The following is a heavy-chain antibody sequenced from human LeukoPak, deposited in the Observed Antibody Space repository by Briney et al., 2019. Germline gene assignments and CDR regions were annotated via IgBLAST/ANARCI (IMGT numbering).Heavy chain of an antibody. CDR3: ARTMAVHAFDI. CDR1: GGTFSSYA. Sequence: ASVKVSCKASGGTFSSYAISWVRQAPGQGLEWMGWISGYNGNTNYGQKFQGRVIMTTDASTSTVYLDLRSLRSDDTAVYYCARTMAVHAFDIWGQGTMVTVSS. V-gene: IGHV1-18*01. D-gene: IGHD3-10*01. J-gene: IGHJ3*02. CDR2: ISGYNGNT.